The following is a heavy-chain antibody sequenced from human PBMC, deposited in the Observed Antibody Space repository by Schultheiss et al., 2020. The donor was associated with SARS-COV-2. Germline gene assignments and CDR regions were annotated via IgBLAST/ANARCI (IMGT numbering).Heavy chain of an antibody. D-gene: IGHD4-11*01. V-gene: IGHV3-15*07. Sequence: GESLKISCAASGFTFSNAWMNWVRQAPGKGLEWVGRIKSKTDGGTTDYAAPVKGRFTISRDDSKNTLYLQMNSLKTEDTAVYYCTTEYSRKTAGPSTYYYYYYMDVWGKGTTVTVSS. J-gene: IGHJ6*03. CDR2: IKSKTDGGTT. CDR3: TTEYSRKTAGPSTYYYYYYMDV. CDR1: GFTFSNAW.